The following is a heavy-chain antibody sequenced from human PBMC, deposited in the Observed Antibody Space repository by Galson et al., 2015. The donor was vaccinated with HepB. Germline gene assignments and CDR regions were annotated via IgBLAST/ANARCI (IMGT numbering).Heavy chain of an antibody. CDR2: INAGNGNT. D-gene: IGHD1-26*01. CDR1: GYDFIYFA. V-gene: IGHV1-3*01. J-gene: IGHJ2*01. Sequence: SVTVSCKASGYDFIYFAMHWVRQAPGQRLEWMGWINAGNGNTKYSQNFKGRVTITRDTSATTVYMELSSLRSGDTAVYYCAREAGIVRYEPVGGPAPLVSATS. CDR3: AREAGIVRYEPV.